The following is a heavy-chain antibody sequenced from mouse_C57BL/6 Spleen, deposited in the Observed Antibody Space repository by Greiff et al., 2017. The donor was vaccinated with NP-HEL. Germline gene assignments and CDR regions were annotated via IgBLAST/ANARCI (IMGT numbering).Heavy chain of an antibody. Sequence: QVQLQQPGAELVKPGASVKLSCKASGYTFTSYWMQWVKQRPGQGLEWIGEIDPSDSYTNYNQKFKGKATLTVDTSSSTAYMQLSSLTSEDSAVYYCARREGSNYEGYYFDYWGQGTTLTVSS. D-gene: IGHD2-5*01. CDR2: IDPSDSYT. V-gene: IGHV1-50*01. CDR1: GYTFTSYW. J-gene: IGHJ2*01. CDR3: ARREGSNYEGYYFDY.